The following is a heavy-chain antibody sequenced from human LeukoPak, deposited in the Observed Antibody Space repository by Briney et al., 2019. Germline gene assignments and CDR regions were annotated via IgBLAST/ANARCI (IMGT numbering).Heavy chain of an antibody. CDR3: ARQGPSSAGILWDY. CDR2: VYYSGTI. V-gene: IGHV4-39*01. J-gene: IGHJ4*02. Sequence: SETLSLTCTVSGDSVRNGNYYWGWIRQPPEKGLEWIGTVYYSGTIYYGPSLQSRTTMSVDTLKNQFSLNLKSVTVADTAVYYCARQGPSSAGILWDYWGQGILVTVSS. CDR1: GDSVRNGNYY. D-gene: IGHD3-9*01.